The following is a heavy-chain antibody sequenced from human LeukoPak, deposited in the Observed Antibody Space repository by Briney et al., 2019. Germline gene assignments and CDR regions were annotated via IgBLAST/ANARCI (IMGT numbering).Heavy chain of an antibody. V-gene: IGHV4-28*01. CDR3: ARYGGDSDWYFDL. CDR2: IFYSGDT. Sequence: PSDTLSLTCAVSGYSISSRNWWGWIRQPPGKGLEWIGHIFYSGDTYYSPSLKSRVTMSIDTSQSQFSLKLTSVTAVDTAVYFCARYGGDSDWYFDLWGRGTLVTVSS. D-gene: IGHD4-23*01. J-gene: IGHJ2*01. CDR1: GYSISSRNW.